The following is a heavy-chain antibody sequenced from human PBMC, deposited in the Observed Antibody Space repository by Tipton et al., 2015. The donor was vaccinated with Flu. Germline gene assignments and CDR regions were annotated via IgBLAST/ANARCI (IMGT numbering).Heavy chain of an antibody. J-gene: IGHJ4*02. CDR2: IYPSGTT. CDR3: ARSDFWSGSPSL. CDR1: SGSIRSTNYF. Sequence: TLSLTCTVSSGSIRSTNYFCAWIRQPPGKRLELIGSIYPSGTTYYNPSLKSRVTISVDTSKSQFSLNLNSATAADTAIYYCARSDFWSGSPSLWGQGTLVTVSS. D-gene: IGHD3-3*01. V-gene: IGHV4-39*07.